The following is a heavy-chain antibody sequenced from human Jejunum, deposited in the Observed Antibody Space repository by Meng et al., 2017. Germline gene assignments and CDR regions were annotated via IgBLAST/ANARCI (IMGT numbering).Heavy chain of an antibody. D-gene: IGHD7-27*01. Sequence: LAESGQGRVRPAETRSLTCLVSGGSASSGSYYWTGVRQSPGKGLEWIGYNFDNGRTNYNPSLKSRVTMSVDTSRNQFSLKLSSVTAADTAMYYCARDNWGSIDYWGQGVLVTVSS. CDR3: ARDNWGSIDY. CDR2: NFDNGRT. CDR1: GGSASSGSYY. V-gene: IGHV4-61*01. J-gene: IGHJ4*02.